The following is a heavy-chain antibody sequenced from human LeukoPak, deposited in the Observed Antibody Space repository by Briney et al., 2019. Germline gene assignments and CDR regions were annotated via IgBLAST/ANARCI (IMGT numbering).Heavy chain of an antibody. J-gene: IGHJ6*02. Sequence: ASVKVSCKASGYTFTSYYMHWVRQAPGQGLEWMGIINPSGGSTSYAQKFQGRVTMTRDTSMSTVYMELSSLRSEDTAVYYCAREGAYYGSGSYYRGYYYYGMDVWGQGTTVTVSS. CDR1: GYTFTSYY. CDR2: INPSGGST. D-gene: IGHD3-10*01. CDR3: AREGAYYGSGSYYRGYYYYGMDV. V-gene: IGHV1-46*01.